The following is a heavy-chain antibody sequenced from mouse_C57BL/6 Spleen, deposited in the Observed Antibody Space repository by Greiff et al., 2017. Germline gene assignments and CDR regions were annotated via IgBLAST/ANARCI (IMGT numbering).Heavy chain of an antibody. CDR2: IYPGSGST. Sequence: VQLQQPGAELVKPGASVKMSCKASGYTFTSYWITWVKQRPGQGLEWIGDIYPGSGSTKYNEKFKSKATLTVDTSSSTAYMQLSSLTSEDSAVYYCARGGAYDTYAMDYWGQGTSVTVSS. D-gene: IGHD2-3*01. CDR1: GYTFTSYW. J-gene: IGHJ4*01. V-gene: IGHV1-55*01. CDR3: ARGGAYDTYAMDY.